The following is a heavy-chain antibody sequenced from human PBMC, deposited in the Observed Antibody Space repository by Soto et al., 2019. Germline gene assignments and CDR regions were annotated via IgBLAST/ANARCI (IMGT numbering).Heavy chain of an antibody. D-gene: IGHD3-3*02. CDR2: IYYSGST. CDR3: ASPKIAFYNWFDP. J-gene: IGHJ5*02. Sequence: PSETLSLTCIVSGGSISSSSYYWGWIRQPPGKGLEWIGSIYYSGSTYYNPSLKSRVTISVDTSKNQFSLKLSSVTAADTAVYYCASPKIAFYNWFDPWGQGALVPVSS. V-gene: IGHV4-39*01. CDR1: GGSISSSSYY.